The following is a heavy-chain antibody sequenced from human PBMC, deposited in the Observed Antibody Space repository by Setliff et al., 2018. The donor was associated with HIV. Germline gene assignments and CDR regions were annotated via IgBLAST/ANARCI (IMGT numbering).Heavy chain of an antibody. V-gene: IGHV4-31*03. J-gene: IGHJ4*02. CDR3: GGAAPRTGQGTIDY. Sequence: SETLSLTCTVSGGSISSGGYYWSWIRQHPGKGLEWIGYIYYSGSTYYNPSLKSRVTISVDTSKNHFSLKMTSLTAADTAVYYCGGAAPRTGQGTIDYWGQGTLVTVSS. D-gene: IGHD1-1*01. CDR1: GGSISSGGYY. CDR2: IYYSGST.